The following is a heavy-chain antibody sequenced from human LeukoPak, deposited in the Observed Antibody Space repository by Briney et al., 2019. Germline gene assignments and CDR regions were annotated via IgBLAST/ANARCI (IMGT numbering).Heavy chain of an antibody. J-gene: IGHJ6*03. CDR2: IYPGDSDT. D-gene: IGHD2-2*01. Sequence: GESLKISCKGSGYSFIRYWIGWVRQMPGKDLEWMGIIYPGDSDTRYSPSFQGQVTISADKSISTAYLQWSSLKASDTAMYYCARHVVVPATNDYYYCMDVWGKGTTVTVSS. CDR3: ARHVVVPATNDYYYCMDV. CDR1: GYSFIRYW. V-gene: IGHV5-51*01.